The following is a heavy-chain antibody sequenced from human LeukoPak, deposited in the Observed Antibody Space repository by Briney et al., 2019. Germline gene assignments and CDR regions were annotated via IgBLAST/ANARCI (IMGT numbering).Heavy chain of an antibody. Sequence: PGGSLRLSCAASGFTFSSYSMNWVRQAPGKGLEWVSSISSSSSYIYYADSVKGRFTTSRDNAKNSLYPQMNSLRAEDTAVYYCARVSVAYTVLDAFDIWGQGTMVTVSS. J-gene: IGHJ3*02. CDR3: ARVSVAYTVLDAFDI. CDR2: ISSSSSYI. D-gene: IGHD6-19*01. V-gene: IGHV3-21*01. CDR1: GFTFSSYS.